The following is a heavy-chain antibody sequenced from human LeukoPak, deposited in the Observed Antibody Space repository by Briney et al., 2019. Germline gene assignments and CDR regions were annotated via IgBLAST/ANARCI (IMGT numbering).Heavy chain of an antibody. CDR1: GGSFSGYY. V-gene: IGHV4-34*01. J-gene: IGHJ1*01. D-gene: IGHD3-16*02. CDR2: INHSGST. Sequence: SETLSLTCAVYGGSFSGYYWSWIRQPPGKGLEWIGEINHSGSTNYNPSLKSRVTISVDTSKNQFSLKLSSVTAADTAVYYCARGLYDYVWGSYRYPRAEYFQHWGQGTLVTVSS. CDR3: ARGLYDYVWGSYRYPRAEYFQH.